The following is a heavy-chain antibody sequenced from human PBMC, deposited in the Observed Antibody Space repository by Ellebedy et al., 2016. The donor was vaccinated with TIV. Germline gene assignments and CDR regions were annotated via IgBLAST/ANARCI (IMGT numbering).Heavy chain of an antibody. CDR3: AKDIRGKWELPQTGFDY. D-gene: IGHD1-26*01. CDR1: GFTFDDYA. J-gene: IGHJ4*02. V-gene: IGHV3-9*01. Sequence: SLKISXAASGFTFDDYAMHWVRQAPGKGLEWVSGISWNSGSIGYADSVKGRFTISRDNAKNSLYLQMNSLRAEDTALYYCAKDIRGKWELPQTGFDYWGQGTLVTVSS. CDR2: ISWNSGSI.